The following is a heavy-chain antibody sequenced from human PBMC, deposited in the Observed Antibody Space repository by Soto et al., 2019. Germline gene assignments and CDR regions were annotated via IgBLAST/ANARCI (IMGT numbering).Heavy chain of an antibody. Sequence: ASVKVSCKSSGYPFTSYVISWVRQAPGQGLEWMGWISAYNGNTNYAQKLQGRVTMTTDTSTSTAYMELRSLRSDDTAVYYCAGTRKVYSSSPPDGYWGQGTLVTVSS. D-gene: IGHD6-6*01. J-gene: IGHJ4*02. CDR3: AGTRKVYSSSPPDGY. CDR2: ISAYNGNT. CDR1: GYPFTSYV. V-gene: IGHV1-18*01.